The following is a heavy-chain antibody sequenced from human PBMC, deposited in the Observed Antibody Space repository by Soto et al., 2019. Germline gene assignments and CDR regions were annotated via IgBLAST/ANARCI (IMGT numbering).Heavy chain of an antibody. CDR1: GDILTTDR. Sequence: GESLKISCKGSGDILTTDRITWVRQMPGKGLEWMGRIDPSDSYTNYGPSFQGHVTFSIDKSSRTAYLQWSSLRASDTAVYYCARSSVMAGTIDVWGQGTLVTVSS. CDR3: ARSSVMAGTIDV. D-gene: IGHD1-1*01. CDR2: IDPSDSYT. J-gene: IGHJ4*02. V-gene: IGHV5-10-1*01.